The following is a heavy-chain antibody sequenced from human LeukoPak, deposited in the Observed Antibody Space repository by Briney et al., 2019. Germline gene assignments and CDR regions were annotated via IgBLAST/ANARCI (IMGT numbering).Heavy chain of an antibody. J-gene: IGHJ1*01. CDR2: ISYSGIT. V-gene: IGHV4-59*01. CDR3: ASQYDYGHYYYFQH. D-gene: IGHD4-17*01. Sequence: SETLPLTCTVSRGAIGSFYWSWVRQSPGKGLEWIGYISYSGITNYNPSLKSRVTISLDTSRKQFSLKLSSVTAADTAVYYCASQYDYGHYYYFQHWGQGTLVTVSS. CDR1: RGAIGSFY.